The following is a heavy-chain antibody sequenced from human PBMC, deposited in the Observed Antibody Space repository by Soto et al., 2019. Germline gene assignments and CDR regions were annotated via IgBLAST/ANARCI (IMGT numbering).Heavy chain of an antibody. V-gene: IGHV1-18*01. Sequence: ASVKVSCKASCYTFATYGFSWVRQAPGQGLEWMGWISASNGNTNYARKLRGRVTMTTDTSTSTAYMELRSLRSDDTAVFYCARSGRSWNLREFDYWGQGTLVTVSS. CDR3: ARSGRSWNLREFDY. CDR1: CYTFATYG. CDR2: ISASNGNT. D-gene: IGHD6-13*01. J-gene: IGHJ4*02.